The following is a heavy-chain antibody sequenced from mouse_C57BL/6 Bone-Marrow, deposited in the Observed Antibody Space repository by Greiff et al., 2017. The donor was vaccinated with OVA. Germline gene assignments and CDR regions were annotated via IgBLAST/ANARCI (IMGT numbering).Heavy chain of an antibody. CDR3: APIYDYGSRFAY. Sequence: QVQLQQSGPGLVQPSQSLSITCTVSGFSLTSYGVHWVRQSPGKGLEWLGVIWRGGSTAYNEAFMSRLSITKDTSKSQVFFKMNSLQADDTAIYYCAPIYDYGSRFAYWGQGTLVTVSA. D-gene: IGHD1-1*01. CDR2: IWRGGST. CDR1: GFSLTSYG. V-gene: IGHV2-5*01. J-gene: IGHJ3*01.